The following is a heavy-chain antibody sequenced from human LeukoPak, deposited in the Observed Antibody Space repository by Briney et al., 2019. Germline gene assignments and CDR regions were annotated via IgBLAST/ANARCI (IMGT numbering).Heavy chain of an antibody. J-gene: IGHJ4*02. D-gene: IGHD6-6*01. CDR2: IYSGGST. CDR1: GFTVSSNY. CDR3: ARDLNFEYSSSANDY. Sequence: GGSLRLSCAASGFTVSSNYMSWVRQAPGKGLEWVSVIYSGGSTYYADSVKGRFTISRDNSKNTLYLQMNSLRAEDTAVYYCARDLNFEYSSSANDYWGQGTLVTVSS. V-gene: IGHV3-66*01.